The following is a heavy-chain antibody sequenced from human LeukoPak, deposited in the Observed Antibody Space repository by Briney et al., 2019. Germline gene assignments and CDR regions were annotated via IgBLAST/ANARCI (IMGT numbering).Heavy chain of an antibody. J-gene: IGHJ4*02. CDR3: AEASQWLTPFDY. CDR2: ISGSGGST. CDR1: GFTFNNYA. D-gene: IGHD6-19*01. Sequence: PGGSLRLSCAASGFTFNNYAMSWVRQAPGKGLEWVSAISGSGGSTYYADSVKGRFTISRDNSKNTLYLQMNSLRAEDTAVYYCAEASQWLTPFDYWGQGTLVTVSS. V-gene: IGHV3-23*01.